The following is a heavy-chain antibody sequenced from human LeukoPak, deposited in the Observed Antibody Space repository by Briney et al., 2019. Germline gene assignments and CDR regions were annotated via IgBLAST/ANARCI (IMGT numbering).Heavy chain of an antibody. D-gene: IGHD6-19*01. CDR1: GGSISSYY. CDR3: ARDRIAVAGTGPYAFDI. Sequence: SETLSLTCTVSGGSISSYYWGWIRQPPGKGLEWIGSIYYSGSTYYNPSLKSRVTISVDTSKNQFSLKLSSVTAADTAVYYCARDRIAVAGTGPYAFDIWGQGTMVTVSS. CDR2: IYYSGST. J-gene: IGHJ3*02. V-gene: IGHV4-39*07.